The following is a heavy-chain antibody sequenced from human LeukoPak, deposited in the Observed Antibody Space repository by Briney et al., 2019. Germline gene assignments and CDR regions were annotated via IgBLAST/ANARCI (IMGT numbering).Heavy chain of an antibody. CDR3: ARTYYDFRSGPYAFDI. Sequence: GGSLRLSCATSGFTFSSYGMHWVRQAPGKGLEWVTFIRYDGSNKYYADFVKGRFTISRDNSKNTLYLQLNSLRAEDTAVYYCARTYYDFRSGPYAFDIWGQGTMVTVSS. CDR1: GFTFSSYG. CDR2: IRYDGSNK. D-gene: IGHD3-3*01. J-gene: IGHJ3*02. V-gene: IGHV3-30*02.